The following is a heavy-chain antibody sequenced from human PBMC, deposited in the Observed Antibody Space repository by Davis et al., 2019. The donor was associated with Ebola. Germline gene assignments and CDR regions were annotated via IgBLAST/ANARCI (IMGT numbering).Heavy chain of an antibody. V-gene: IGHV4-31*03. J-gene: IGHJ5*02. CDR3: ARGGGYYDILTGYLPNWFDP. CDR1: GGSISSGGYY. D-gene: IGHD3-9*01. CDR2: IYYSGST. Sequence: SETLSLTCTVSGGSISSGGYYWSWIRQHPGKGLEWIGYIYYSGSTYYNPSLKSRVTISVDTSKNQFSLKLSSVTAADTAVYYCARGGGYYDILTGYLPNWFDPWGQGTLVTVSS.